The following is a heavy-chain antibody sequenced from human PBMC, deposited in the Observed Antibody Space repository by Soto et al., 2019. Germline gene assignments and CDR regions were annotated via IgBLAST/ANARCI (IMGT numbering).Heavy chain of an antibody. CDR2: ISSSSSYI. V-gene: IGHV3-21*01. J-gene: IGHJ5*02. CDR3: ARAAAGNWFDP. Sequence: GGSLRLSCAASGFTFSSYSMNWVRQAPGKGLEWVSSISSSSSYIYYADSVKGRFTISRDNAKNSLYLQMNSLRAEDTAVYYCARAAAGNWFDPWGQGTLVTVSS. D-gene: IGHD6-13*01. CDR1: GFTFSSYS.